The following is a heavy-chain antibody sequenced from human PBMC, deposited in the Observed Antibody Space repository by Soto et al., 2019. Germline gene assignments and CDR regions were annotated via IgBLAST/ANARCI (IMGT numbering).Heavy chain of an antibody. CDR1: GGSISSSSYY. V-gene: IGHV4-39*02. CDR3: ATQEVGGSYVYTFDP. CDR2: IYYSGST. D-gene: IGHD2-15*01. J-gene: IGHJ5*02. Sequence: QLQLQESGPGLVKPSETLSLTCTVSGGSISSSSYYWGWIRQPPGKGLEWIGSIYYSGSTYYNPSLKSRVPFSVDTSKNHFSLKLSSVTAADTAVYYCATQEVGGSYVYTFDPWGQGTLVTVSS.